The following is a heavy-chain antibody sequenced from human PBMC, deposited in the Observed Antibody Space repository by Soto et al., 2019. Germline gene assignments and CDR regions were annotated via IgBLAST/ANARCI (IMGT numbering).Heavy chain of an antibody. V-gene: IGHV2-5*02. Sequence: SGPTLVNPTQTLTLTCTFSGFSLSTSGVGVGWIRQPPGKALEWLALIYWDDDKRDSPSLKSRLTITKYTSKNQVVLTMTNMDPVDTATYYCAHSRYYDFWSGYYTGSWFDPWGQGTLVTVSS. J-gene: IGHJ5*02. CDR1: GFSLSTSGVG. CDR3: AHSRYYDFWSGYYTGSWFDP. D-gene: IGHD3-3*01. CDR2: IYWDDDK.